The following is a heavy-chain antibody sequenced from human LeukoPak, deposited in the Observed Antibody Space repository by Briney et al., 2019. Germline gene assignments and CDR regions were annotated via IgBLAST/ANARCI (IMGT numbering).Heavy chain of an antibody. CDR1: EFTFRSYW. CDR3: ARRAYCSSTSCSCFPECYYYYGMDV. J-gene: IGHJ6*02. CDR2: ISSSGSTI. Sequence: PGGSLRLSCAASEFTFRSYWMSWVRLAPGRGLEWVSYISSSGSTIYYADSVKGRFTISRDNAKNSLYLQMNSLRAEDTAVYYCARRAYCSSTSCSCFPECYYYYGMDVWGQGTTVTVSS. D-gene: IGHD2-2*01. V-gene: IGHV3-48*03.